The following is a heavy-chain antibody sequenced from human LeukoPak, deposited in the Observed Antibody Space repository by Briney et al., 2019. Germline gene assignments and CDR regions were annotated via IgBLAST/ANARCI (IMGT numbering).Heavy chain of an antibody. CDR1: GYALTELS. D-gene: IGHD3-10*01. CDR3: ARGSNGSGTLVFIP. CDR2: FDPEDGET. Sequence: ASVKVSCKVSGYALTELSMHWVRQAPGKGLEWMGGFDPEDGETIYAQKFQGRVTMTEDTSTDTAYMELRSLRSDDTAVYYCARGSNGSGTLVFIPWGQGTLVTVSS. V-gene: IGHV1-24*01. J-gene: IGHJ5*02.